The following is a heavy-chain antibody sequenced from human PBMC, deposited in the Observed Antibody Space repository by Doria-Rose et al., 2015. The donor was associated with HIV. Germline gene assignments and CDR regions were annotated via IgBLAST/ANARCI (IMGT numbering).Heavy chain of an antibody. CDR2: IFSYDEG. Sequence: QVTLKESGPVLVKPTETLTLTCTVSGVSLSSPGMGVSWIRQPPGKALEWLANIFSYDEGSYKTSLKSRLTISRCTSKSQVVLTMTDMDPVDTATYYCARIKSSRWYHKYYFDFWGQGTLVTVSA. V-gene: IGHV2-26*01. J-gene: IGHJ4*02. CDR1: GVSLSSPGMG. D-gene: IGHD6-13*01. CDR3: ARIKSSRWYHKYYFDF.